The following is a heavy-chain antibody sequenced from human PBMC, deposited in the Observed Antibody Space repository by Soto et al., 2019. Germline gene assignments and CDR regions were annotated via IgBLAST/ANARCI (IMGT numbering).Heavy chain of an antibody. D-gene: IGHD3-22*01. CDR3: AGQNYDSSGYYDDY. CDR2: ISSSSSTI. CDR1: GFTFSSYS. Sequence: EVQLVESGGGLVQPGGSLRLSCTASGFTFSSYSMNWVRQAPGKVLEWVSYISSSSSTIYYADSVKGRFTISRDNAKNSLYLQMNSLRDEDTAVYYYAGQNYDSSGYYDDYWGQATLVTVSS. V-gene: IGHV3-48*02. J-gene: IGHJ4*02.